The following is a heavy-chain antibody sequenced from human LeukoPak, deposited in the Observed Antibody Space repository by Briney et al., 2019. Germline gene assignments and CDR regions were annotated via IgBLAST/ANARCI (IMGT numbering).Heavy chain of an antibody. V-gene: IGHV3-48*04. CDR2: ISSRGSTT. CDR1: GFTFSSYA. Sequence: PGGSLRLSCAASGFTFSSYAMTWVRQAPGKGLEWVSYISSRGSTTHYADSVKGRFTISRDNAKNSLYLQMNSLRAEDTAVYYCAKRSGSYGPLFDYWGQGTLVTVSS. D-gene: IGHD5-18*01. CDR3: AKRSGSYGPLFDY. J-gene: IGHJ4*02.